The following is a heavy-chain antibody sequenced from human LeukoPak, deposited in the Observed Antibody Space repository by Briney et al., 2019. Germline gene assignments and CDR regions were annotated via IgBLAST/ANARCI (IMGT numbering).Heavy chain of an antibody. CDR2: ISYSERT. V-gene: IGHV4-59*08. D-gene: IGHD6-13*01. CDR1: GGSISNYY. J-gene: IGHJ4*02. CDR3: ASISIAAPY. Sequence: PSETLSLTCTVSGGSISNYYWTWIRQPPGRGLEWIGYISYSERTNYNPSLKSRVTISVDTSKNQFSLRLTSVTAADTAVYYCASISIAAPYWGQGTLVTVSS.